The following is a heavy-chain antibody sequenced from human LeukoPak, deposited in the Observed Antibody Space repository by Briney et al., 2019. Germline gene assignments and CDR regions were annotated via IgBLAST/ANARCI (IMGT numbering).Heavy chain of an antibody. CDR1: GFTFSSYG. V-gene: IGHV3-30*18. CDR2: ISYDGSNK. D-gene: IGHD2-2*01. Sequence: GGSLRLSCAASGFTFSSYGMHWVRQAPGKGLEWVAVISYDGSNKYYADSVKGRFTISRDNSKNTLYLQMNSLRAEDTAVYYCAKVVVPAARNNWFDPWCEGTLVTVSS. CDR3: AKVVVPAARNNWFDP. J-gene: IGHJ5*02.